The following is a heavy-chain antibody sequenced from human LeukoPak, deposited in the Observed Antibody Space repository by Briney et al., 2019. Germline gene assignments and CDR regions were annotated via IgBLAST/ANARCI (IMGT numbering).Heavy chain of an antibody. CDR3: ARDRTSHSYSYGD. CDR2: ITPIFGTA. J-gene: IGHJ4*02. Sequence: SVKVSCKASGGTFSSYAISWVRQAPGQGLEWMGGITPIFGTANYAQKFQGRVTITADESTSTAYMELSSLRSEDTAVYYCARDRTSHSYSYGDWGQGTLVTVSS. D-gene: IGHD5-18*01. V-gene: IGHV1-69*13. CDR1: GGTFSSYA.